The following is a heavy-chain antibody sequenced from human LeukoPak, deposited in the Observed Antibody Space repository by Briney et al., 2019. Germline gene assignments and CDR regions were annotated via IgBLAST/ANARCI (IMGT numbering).Heavy chain of an antibody. CDR2: IKQDGIEK. Sequence: TGGSLRLSCAASGFTFSTYWMTWVRQAPGKGLEWVATIKQDGIEKRSVDSVKGRFTISRDNAKNSLYLQMDNLRVEDTAVYYCARDCDTSGYYYCGMDVWGQGTTVTVSS. CDR3: ARDCDTSGYYYCGMDV. J-gene: IGHJ6*02. D-gene: IGHD3-22*01. CDR1: GFTFSTYW. V-gene: IGHV3-7*01.